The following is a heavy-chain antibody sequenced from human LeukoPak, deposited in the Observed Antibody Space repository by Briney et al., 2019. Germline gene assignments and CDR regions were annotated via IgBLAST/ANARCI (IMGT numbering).Heavy chain of an antibody. CDR1: GFTFSAYA. CDR3: ARDGFIEGATTTKGGFDY. D-gene: IGHD1-26*01. J-gene: IGHJ4*02. Sequence: GGSLRLSCEASGFTFSAYAMTWVRQAPGKGLEWVSAIYAGGSTYYAASVKGRFTISRDNSKNTVYLQMNSLRAEDTAVYYCARDGFIEGATTTKGGFDYWGQGTLVTVSS. V-gene: IGHV3-66*01. CDR2: IYAGGST.